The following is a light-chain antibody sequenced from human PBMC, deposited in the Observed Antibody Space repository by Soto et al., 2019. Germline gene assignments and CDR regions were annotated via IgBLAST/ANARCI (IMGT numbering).Light chain of an antibody. J-gene: IGKJ5*01. CDR2: DAS. V-gene: IGKV1-5*01. CDR3: QQYYSFPT. Sequence: SQMTQSHSTLSASVGFRFTITCRASQTISFWLAWYQQKPGRAPNLLIFDASILESGVPSRFSGSRSGTEFTLTISGLQPDDFATYYCQQYYSFPTFGQGTRLEIK. CDR1: QTISFW.